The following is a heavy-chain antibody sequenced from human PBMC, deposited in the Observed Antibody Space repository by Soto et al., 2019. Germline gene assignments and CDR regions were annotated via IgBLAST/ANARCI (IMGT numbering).Heavy chain of an antibody. D-gene: IGHD3-10*01. CDR3: ARGRSGRDYYYYYYMDV. CDR1: GGTFSSYT. J-gene: IGHJ6*03. V-gene: IGHV1-69*02. Sequence: VKVSCKASGGTFSSYTISWVRQAPGQGLEWMGRIIPILGIANYAQKCQGRVTITADKSTSTAYMELSSLRSEDTAVYYCARGRSGRDYYYYYYMDVWGKGTTVTVSS. CDR2: IIPILGIA.